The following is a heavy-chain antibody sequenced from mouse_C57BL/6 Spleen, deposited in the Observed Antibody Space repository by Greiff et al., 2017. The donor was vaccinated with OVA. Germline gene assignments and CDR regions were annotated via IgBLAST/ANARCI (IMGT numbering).Heavy chain of an antibody. CDR3: ARSRDDYDKTWFAY. CDR2: IDPSDSYT. Sequence: QVQLQQPGAELVKPGASVKLSCKASGYTFTSYWMQWVKQRPGQGLEWIGEIDPSDSYTNYNQKFKGKATLTVDTSSSTAYMQLSSLTSEDSAVYYCARSRDDYDKTWFAYWGQGTLVTVSA. V-gene: IGHV1-50*01. CDR1: GYTFTSYW. D-gene: IGHD2-4*01. J-gene: IGHJ3*01.